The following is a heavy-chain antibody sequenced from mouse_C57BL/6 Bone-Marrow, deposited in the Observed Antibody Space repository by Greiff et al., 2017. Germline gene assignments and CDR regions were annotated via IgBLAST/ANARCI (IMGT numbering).Heavy chain of an antibody. J-gene: IGHJ2*01. V-gene: IGHV1-81*01. CDR2: IYPRSGPT. Sequence: VQLQQSGAELARPGASVKLSCKASGYTFTSYGLSCVKQRTGQGLEWIGEIYPRSGPTYYNDKFTGKATLTADKSSSTAYMELRSLASEDSAVYFCAREGTAQATEGYWGQGTTLTVSS. CDR3: AREGTAQATEGY. D-gene: IGHD3-2*02. CDR1: GYTFTSYG.